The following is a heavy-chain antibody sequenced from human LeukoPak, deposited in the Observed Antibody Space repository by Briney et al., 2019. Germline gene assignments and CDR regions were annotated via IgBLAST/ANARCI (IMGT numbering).Heavy chain of an antibody. CDR2: IYYSGTT. CDR3: ANYGSGTYRFDP. Sequence: SETLSLTCTVSGGSISSYYWSWIRQHPGKGLEWIGYIYYSGTTYYNPSLKSRVTISVDTSKNQFSLMLSSVTAADTAVYYCANYGSGTYRFDPWGQGTLVTVSS. J-gene: IGHJ5*02. V-gene: IGHV4-59*06. CDR1: GGSISSYY. D-gene: IGHD3-10*01.